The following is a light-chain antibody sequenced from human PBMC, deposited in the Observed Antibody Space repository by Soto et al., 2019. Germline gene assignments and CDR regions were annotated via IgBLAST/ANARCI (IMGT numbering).Light chain of an antibody. V-gene: IGKV3-20*01. Sequence: EIVLTQSPGTLSLSQGERATLSCRASQTVNNVFLAWFQQKPGQSPRLLIYNIFTRATGVPDRISGSGSGTDFTLTISRLEPEDVAVYYCQLYGDSPTFGGGTKMEIK. J-gene: IGKJ4*01. CDR2: NIF. CDR3: QLYGDSPT. CDR1: QTVNNVF.